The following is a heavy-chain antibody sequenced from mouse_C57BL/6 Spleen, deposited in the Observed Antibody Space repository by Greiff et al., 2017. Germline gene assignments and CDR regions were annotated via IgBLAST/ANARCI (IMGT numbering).Heavy chain of an antibody. D-gene: IGHD1-1*01. CDR2: IRNKANGYTT. Sequence: EVKLMESGGGLVQPGGSLSLSCAASGFTFTDYYMSWVRQPPGKALEWLGFIRNKANGYTTEYSASVKGRFTISRDNSHSILYLQMNALRAEDSATYSCASHYYGSSPRVSYWYFDVWGTGTTVTVSS. CDR1: GFTFTDYY. CDR3: ASHYYGSSPRVSYWYFDV. V-gene: IGHV7-3*01. J-gene: IGHJ1*03.